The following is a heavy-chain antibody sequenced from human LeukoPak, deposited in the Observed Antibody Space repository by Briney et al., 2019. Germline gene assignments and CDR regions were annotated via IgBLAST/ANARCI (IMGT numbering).Heavy chain of an antibody. V-gene: IGHV3-23*01. D-gene: IGHD3-10*01. CDR1: GFTFSSYA. CDR3: AKGPPYGLGSYPLGWFDP. CDR2: ISGSGGGT. J-gene: IGHJ5*02. Sequence: GGSLRLSCAASGFTFSSYAMTWVRQAPGKGLEWVSTISGSGGGTYYADFVKGRFTISRDNSKNTLYVQMNGLRADDTAVYYCAKGPPYGLGSYPLGWFDPWGQGTLVTVSS.